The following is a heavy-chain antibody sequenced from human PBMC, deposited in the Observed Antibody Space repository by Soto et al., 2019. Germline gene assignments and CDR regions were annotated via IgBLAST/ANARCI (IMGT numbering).Heavy chain of an antibody. J-gene: IGHJ6*02. Sequence: FWWYHIKQNPGKGLEWIGYIYYSGSTNYNPSLKSRVTISVDTSKNQFSLKLSSVTAADTAVYYCARQGDYDFWSGYYYPGLSYYSVMDVRGQGTTVTVSS. CDR3: ARQGDYDFWSGYYYPGLSYYSVMDV. V-gene: IGHV4-61*07. CDR2: IYYSGST. D-gene: IGHD3-3*01. CDR1: FW.